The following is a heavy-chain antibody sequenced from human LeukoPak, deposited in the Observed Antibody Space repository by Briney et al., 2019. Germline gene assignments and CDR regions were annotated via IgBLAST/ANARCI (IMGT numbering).Heavy chain of an antibody. Sequence: PSETLSLTCTVSGGSIGSYYWSWIRQPAGKGLEWIGRIYTSGSTNYNPSLKSRVTMSVDTSKNQFSLKLSSVTAADTAVYYCARAHYDILTGGAFDIWGQGTMVTVSS. J-gene: IGHJ3*02. CDR1: GGSIGSYY. CDR3: ARAHYDILTGGAFDI. D-gene: IGHD3-9*01. V-gene: IGHV4-4*07. CDR2: IYTSGST.